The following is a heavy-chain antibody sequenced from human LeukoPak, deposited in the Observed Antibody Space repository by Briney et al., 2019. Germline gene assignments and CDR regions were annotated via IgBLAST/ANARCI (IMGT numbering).Heavy chain of an antibody. CDR2: ISSSSSYI. D-gene: IGHD3-10*02. Sequence: GGSLRLSCAASGFTFSSYSMNWVRQAPGKGLEWVSSISSSSSYIYYADSVKGRFTISRDNAKNSLYLQMNSQRAEDTAVYYCAELGITMIGGVWGEGTTVTISS. J-gene: IGHJ6*04. CDR3: AELGITMIGGV. CDR1: GFTFSSYS. V-gene: IGHV3-21*01.